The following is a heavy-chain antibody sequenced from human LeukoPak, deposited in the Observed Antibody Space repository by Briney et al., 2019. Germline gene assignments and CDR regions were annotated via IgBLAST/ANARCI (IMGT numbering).Heavy chain of an antibody. D-gene: IGHD5-24*01. Sequence: GGSLRLSCAASGFTFSSYSMNWVRQAPGKGLEWVSSISSSSSYIYYADSVKGRFTISRDNAKNSLYLQMNSLRAEDTAVYYCARDFTYGYNYGYWGQGTLVTVSS. CDR3: ARDFTYGYNYGY. CDR1: GFTFSSYS. V-gene: IGHV3-21*04. J-gene: IGHJ4*02. CDR2: ISSSSSYI.